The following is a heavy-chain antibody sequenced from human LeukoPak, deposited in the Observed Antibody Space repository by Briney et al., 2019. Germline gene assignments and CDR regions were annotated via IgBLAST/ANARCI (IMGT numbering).Heavy chain of an antibody. Sequence: GGSLRLSCAASGFTFSSYGMHWVRQAPGKGLEGVAVIWYDGSNKYYADSVKGRFTISRDNSKNTLYLQMNSLRAEDTAVYYCARKQDYGVYNSVGAFDIWGQGTMVTVSS. J-gene: IGHJ3*02. CDR3: ARKQDYGVYNSVGAFDI. CDR1: GFTFSSYG. CDR2: IWYDGSNK. D-gene: IGHD4-17*01. V-gene: IGHV3-33*01.